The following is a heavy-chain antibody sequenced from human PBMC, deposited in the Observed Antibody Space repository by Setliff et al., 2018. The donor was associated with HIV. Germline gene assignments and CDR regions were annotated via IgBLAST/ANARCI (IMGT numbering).Heavy chain of an antibody. CDR2: ISGTGDST. Sequence: GSLRLSCTASGFTLTNYGMTWVRQGPGKGLEWVSAISGTGDSTYCADSVKGRFTISRDNSKNTLYLQMNSLRAEDTAVYYCAKDHATSSWFTALLDYWGQGALVTVSS. CDR1: GFTLTNYG. V-gene: IGHV3-23*01. D-gene: IGHD6-13*01. CDR3: AKDHATSSWFTALLDY. J-gene: IGHJ4*02.